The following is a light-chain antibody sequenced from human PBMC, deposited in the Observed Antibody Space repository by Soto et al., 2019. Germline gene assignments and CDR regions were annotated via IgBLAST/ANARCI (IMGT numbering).Light chain of an antibody. V-gene: IGKV3-20*01. CDR1: QTVRTNS. CDR3: QQYSASPLT. J-gene: IGKJ4*01. CDR2: GAS. Sequence: EIVLTQSPGTLSLSPGERATLSCRASQTVRTNSLAWFQHKPGQAPRLLIYGASSRATGIPDRFSGSGSETDFTLTINRLEPEDFAVYLCQQYSASPLTFGGGPKVEI.